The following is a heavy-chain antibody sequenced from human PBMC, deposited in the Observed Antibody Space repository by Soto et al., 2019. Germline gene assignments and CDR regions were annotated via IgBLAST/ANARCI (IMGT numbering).Heavy chain of an antibody. V-gene: IGHV3-30*02. CDR2: VQYDGSNE. D-gene: IGHD2-21*02. J-gene: IGHJ4*02. CDR1: GFRFAGRG. Sequence: GGSLRLSCAGSGFRFAGRGMHWVRQAPGKGLEWVALVQYDGSNEWHADSVKGRFTISKDNSRNTLYLQMNTLRAEDTAVYYCATEGSFCARGYCRLDYWGQGTLVTVSS. CDR3: ATEGSFCARGYCRLDY.